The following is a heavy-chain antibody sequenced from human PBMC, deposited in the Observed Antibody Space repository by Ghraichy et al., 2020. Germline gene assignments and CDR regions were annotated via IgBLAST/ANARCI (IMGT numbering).Heavy chain of an antibody. CDR1: GFTFSSYD. V-gene: IGHV3-13*01. J-gene: IGHJ4*02. Sequence: GGSLRLSCAASGFTFSSYDMHWVRQATGKGLEWVSAIGTAGDTYYPGSVKGRFTISRENAKNSLYLQMNSLRAGDTAVYYCARGFGDDALDYWGQGTLVTVSS. CDR3: ARGFGDDALDY. CDR2: IGTAGDT. D-gene: IGHD5-24*01.